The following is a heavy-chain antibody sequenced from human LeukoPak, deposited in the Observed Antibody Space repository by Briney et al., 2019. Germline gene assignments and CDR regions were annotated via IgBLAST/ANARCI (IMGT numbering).Heavy chain of an antibody. D-gene: IGHD3-3*01. J-gene: IGHJ4*02. CDR2: IYYSGST. V-gene: IGHV4-39*07. Sequence: SETLSLTCTVSGGSISSSSYYWGWIRQPPGKGLEWIGSIYYSGSTYYNPSLKSRVTISVDTSKNQFSLKLSSVTAADTAVYYCARENTYYDFWSGYPLFGFWGQGTLVTVSS. CDR1: GGSISSSSYY. CDR3: ARENTYYDFWSGYPLFGF.